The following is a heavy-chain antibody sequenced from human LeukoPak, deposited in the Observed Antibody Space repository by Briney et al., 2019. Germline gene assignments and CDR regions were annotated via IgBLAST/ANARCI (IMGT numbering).Heavy chain of an antibody. V-gene: IGHV4-34*01. CDR1: GGSFSGYY. D-gene: IGHD6-6*01. J-gene: IGHJ6*03. CDR3: ARAARPKYYYYYMDV. CDR2: INHSGST. Sequence: SETLSLTCAVYGGSFSGYYWSWIRQPPGKGLEWIGEINHSGSTNYNPSLKSRVTISVDTSKNQFSLELSSVTAADTAVYYCARAARPKYYYYYMDVWGKGTTVTVSS.